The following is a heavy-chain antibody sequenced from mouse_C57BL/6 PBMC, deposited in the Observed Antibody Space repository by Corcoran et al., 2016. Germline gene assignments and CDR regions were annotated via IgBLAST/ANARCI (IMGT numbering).Heavy chain of an antibody. V-gene: IGHV1-19*01. CDR1: GYTFTDYY. D-gene: IGHD2-1*01. Sequence: EVQLQQSGPVLVKPGASVKMSCKASGYTFTDYYMNWVKQSHGKSLEWIGVINPYNGGTSYNQKFKGKATLTVDKSSSTAYMELRSLTSEDSAVYYCARVYGNSYYYAMDYWGQGTSVTVSS. CDR2: INPYNGGT. J-gene: IGHJ4*01. CDR3: ARVYGNSYYYAMDY.